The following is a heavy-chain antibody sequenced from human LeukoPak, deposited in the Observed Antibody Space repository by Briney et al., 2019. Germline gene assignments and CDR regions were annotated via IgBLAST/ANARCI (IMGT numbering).Heavy chain of an antibody. J-gene: IGHJ4*02. D-gene: IGHD7-27*01. CDR1: GYTFIDYF. CDR3: ARDLSSTSNWEFDY. Sequence: GASVKVSCKASGYTFIDYFIHWVRQAPGQGLEWRGRINPNSGGAEFTQEFQGRVTMTRDTSISTTYMELSRLTSDDTALYYCARDLSSTSNWEFDYWGQGTLVTVSS. CDR2: INPNSGGA. V-gene: IGHV1-2*06.